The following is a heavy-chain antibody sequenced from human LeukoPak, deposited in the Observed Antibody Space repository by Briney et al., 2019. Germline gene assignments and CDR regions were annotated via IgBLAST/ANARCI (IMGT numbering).Heavy chain of an antibody. D-gene: IGHD5-18*01. CDR1: GFTFSSYA. J-gene: IGHJ4*02. V-gene: IGHV3-23*01. CDR2: ISGSGSST. CDR3: AKDRWAGGYSYGYLDY. Sequence: GSLRLSCAASGFTFSSYAMSWVRQAPGKGLEWVSAISGSGSSTYYADSVKGRFTISRDNSKNTLYLQMNSLRAEDTAVYYCAKDRWAGGYSYGYLDYWGQGTLVTVSS.